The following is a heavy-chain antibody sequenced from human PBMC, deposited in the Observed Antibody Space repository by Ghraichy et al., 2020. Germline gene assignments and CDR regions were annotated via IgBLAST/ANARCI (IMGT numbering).Heavy chain of an antibody. CDR1: GFTFSSYW. D-gene: IGHD2-2*02. CDR2: IKQDGSEK. V-gene: IGHV3-7*01. Sequence: GESLNISCAASGFTFSSYWMSWVRQAPGKGLEWVANIKQDGSEKYYVDSVKGRFTISRDNAKNSLYLQMNSLRAEDTAVYYCARDRAYCSSTSCYSAETVWGQGTLVTVSS. CDR3: ARDRAYCSSTSCYSAETV. J-gene: IGHJ4*02.